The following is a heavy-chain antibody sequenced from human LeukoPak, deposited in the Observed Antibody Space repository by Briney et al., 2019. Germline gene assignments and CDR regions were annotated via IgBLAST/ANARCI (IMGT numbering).Heavy chain of an antibody. CDR3: ARSGYSYGFAFDI. Sequence: ASVKVSCKASGGTSSSYAISWVRQAPGQGLEWMGRIIPILGIANYAQRFQGRVTITADKSTSTAYMELSSLRSEDTAVYYCARSGYSYGFAFDIWGQGTMVTVSS. CDR2: IIPILGIA. V-gene: IGHV1-69*04. J-gene: IGHJ3*02. CDR1: GGTSSSYA. D-gene: IGHD5-18*01.